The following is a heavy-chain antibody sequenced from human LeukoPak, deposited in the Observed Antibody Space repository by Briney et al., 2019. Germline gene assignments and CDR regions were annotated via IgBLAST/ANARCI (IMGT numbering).Heavy chain of an antibody. CDR2: INHSGST. D-gene: IGHD6-6*01. CDR1: GGSFSGYY. V-gene: IGHV4-34*01. J-gene: IGHJ4*02. Sequence: SETLSLTCAVYGGSFSGYYWSWIRQPPGKGLEWIGEINHSGSTNYNPSLKSRVIISVDTSKNQFSLKLSSVPAADTAVYYCARDSIAARRGFDYWGQGTLVTVSS. CDR3: ARDSIAARRGFDY.